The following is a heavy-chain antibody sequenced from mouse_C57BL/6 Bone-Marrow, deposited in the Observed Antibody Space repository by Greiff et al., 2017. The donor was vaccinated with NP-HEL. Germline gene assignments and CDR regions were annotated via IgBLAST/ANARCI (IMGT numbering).Heavy chain of an antibody. V-gene: IGHV1-72*01. D-gene: IGHD1-1*01. Sequence: VQLQQPGADLVKPGASVKLSCKASGYTFTSYWMHWVKQRPGRGLAWIGRIDPTSGGTKFNEKFKTTATLTVDKPSSTAYMQLSSLTSEDSAVYYCARYYYGSRGWYFDVWGTGTTVTVSS. CDR1: GYTFTSYW. CDR3: ARYYYGSRGWYFDV. CDR2: IDPTSGGT. J-gene: IGHJ1*03.